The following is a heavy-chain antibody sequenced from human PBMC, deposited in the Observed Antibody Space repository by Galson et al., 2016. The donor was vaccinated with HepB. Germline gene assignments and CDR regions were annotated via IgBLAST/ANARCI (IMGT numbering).Heavy chain of an antibody. CDR1: GFTFGIYW. CDR3: ARTRHSSSWYHPLGYSSGWFGDYYFDY. J-gene: IGHJ4*02. V-gene: IGHV3-7*01. D-gene: IGHD6-19*01. Sequence: SLRLSCAASGFTFGIYWMSWVRQAPGKGLEWVANIKEDGSEKYYVDSVKGRFTISRDNAKNSLYLQMNSLRAEDTAVYFCARTRHSSSWYHPLGYSSGWFGDYYFDYWGQGTLVTVSS. CDR2: IKEDGSEK.